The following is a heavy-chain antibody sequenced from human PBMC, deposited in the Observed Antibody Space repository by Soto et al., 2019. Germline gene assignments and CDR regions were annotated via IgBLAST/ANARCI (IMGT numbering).Heavy chain of an antibody. D-gene: IGHD3-3*01. CDR2: IFSNDEK. Sequence: SGPTLVNPTETLTLTCTVSGFSLSNARMGVSWIRQPPGKALEWLAHIFSNDEKSYSASLKSRLTISKDTSKSQVVLTMTNMDPVDTATYYCARSTSGRPGGYYYYGMDVWGQGTTVTVSS. CDR3: ARSTSGRPGGYYYYGMDV. V-gene: IGHV2-26*01. J-gene: IGHJ6*02. CDR1: GFSLSNARMG.